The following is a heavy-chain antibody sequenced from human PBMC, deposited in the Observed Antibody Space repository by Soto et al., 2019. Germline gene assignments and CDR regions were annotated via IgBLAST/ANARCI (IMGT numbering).Heavy chain of an antibody. CDR3: ASTTYPITIFGVVIIGGDYYYYGMDV. D-gene: IGHD3-3*01. V-gene: IGHV1-69*01. Sequence: QVQLVQSGAEVKKPGSSVKVSCKASGGTFSSYAISWVRQAPGQGLEWMGGIIPIFGTANYAQKFQGRVTITAGEATNTAYMELSSLRSEDTAVYYCASTTYPITIFGVVIIGGDYYYYGMDVWGQGTTVTVSS. CDR2: IIPIFGTA. CDR1: GGTFSSYA. J-gene: IGHJ6*02.